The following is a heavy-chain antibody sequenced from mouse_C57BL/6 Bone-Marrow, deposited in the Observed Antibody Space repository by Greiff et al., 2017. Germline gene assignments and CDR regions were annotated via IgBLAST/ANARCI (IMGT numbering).Heavy chain of an antibody. Sequence: VQLQQSGAELVRPGSSVKMSCKTSGYTFTSYGINWVKQRPGQGLEWIGYIYLGNGYTEYNEKFKGKATLTSDTSSSTAYMQLSSLTSEDSAIXFCASDLAWFAYWGQGTLVTVSA. V-gene: IGHV1-58*01. CDR1: GYTFTSYG. CDR3: ASDLAWFAY. CDR2: IYLGNGYT. J-gene: IGHJ3*01.